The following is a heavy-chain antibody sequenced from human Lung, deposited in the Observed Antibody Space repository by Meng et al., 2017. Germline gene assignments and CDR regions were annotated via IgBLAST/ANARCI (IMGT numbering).Heavy chain of an antibody. CDR1: GGTSSRYA. V-gene: IGHV1-69*10. J-gene: IGHJ4*02. Sequence: QVQRVQSGAEVKKPGSSVKVSCKASGGTSSRYAISWVRQAPGQALEWMGGIIPILGIANYAQKFQGRVTITADKSTSTAYMELSSLRSEDTAVDYCARGSYCGGDCYFLFDYWGQGTLVTVSS. CDR2: IIPILGIA. CDR3: ARGSYCGGDCYFLFDY. D-gene: IGHD2-21*02.